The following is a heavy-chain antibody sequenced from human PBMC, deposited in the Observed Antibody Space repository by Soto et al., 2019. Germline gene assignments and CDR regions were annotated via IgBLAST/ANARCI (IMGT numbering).Heavy chain of an antibody. J-gene: IGHJ5*02. CDR1: GFSLSNARMG. CDR3: ARIVVDSSGYYYVYWFDP. V-gene: IGHV2-26*01. CDR2: IFSNDEK. Sequence: GSGPTLVNPTETLTLTCTVSGFSLSNARMGVSWIRQPPGKALEWLAHIFSNDEKSYSTSLKSRLTISKDTSKSQVVLTMTNMDPVDTATYYCARIVVDSSGYYYVYWFDPWGQGTLVTVSS. D-gene: IGHD3-22*01.